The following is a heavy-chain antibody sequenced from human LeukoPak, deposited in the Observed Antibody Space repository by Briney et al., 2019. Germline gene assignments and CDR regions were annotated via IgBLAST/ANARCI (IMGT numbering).Heavy chain of an antibody. J-gene: IGHJ4*02. V-gene: IGHV1-46*01. CDR1: GYTFTSYY. CDR2: INPSGGST. Sequence: ASVTVSCKASGYTFTSYYMHWVRQAPGQGLEWMGIINPSGGSTSYAQKFQGRVTITRDMSTSTAYMELSRLTSEGTDVYYCARDIGGAKKGAPLDYWGTGPLVTAS. CDR3: ARDIGGAKKGAPLDY. D-gene: IGHD1-26*01.